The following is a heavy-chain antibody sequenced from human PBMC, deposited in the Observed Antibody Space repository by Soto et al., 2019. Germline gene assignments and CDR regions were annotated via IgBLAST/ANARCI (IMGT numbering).Heavy chain of an antibody. CDR2: IYYSGST. D-gene: IGHD3-3*02. CDR1: GGSISSGGYY. CDR3: QALGYYYYGMDV. Sequence: SETLSLTCTVSGGSISSGGYYWSWIRQHPGKGLEWIGYIYYSGSTYYNPSLKSRVTISVDTSKNQFSLKLSSVTAADTAVYYCQALGYYYYGMDVWGQGTTVTISS. J-gene: IGHJ6*02. V-gene: IGHV4-31*03.